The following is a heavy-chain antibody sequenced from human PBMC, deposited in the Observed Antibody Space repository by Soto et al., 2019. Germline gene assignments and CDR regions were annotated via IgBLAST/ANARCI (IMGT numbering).Heavy chain of an antibody. CDR1: GGTFSSYA. CDR3: ARERHDYDDSYYYDYGMAV. J-gene: IGHJ6*02. CDR2: IIPIFGTA. D-gene: IGHD4-17*01. V-gene: IGHV1-69*05. Sequence: QVQLVQSGAEVKKPGSSVKVSCKASGGTFSSYAISWVRQAPGQGLEWLGGIIPIFGTANYAQKFQGRVTIATDESTSTAYMELSSLRSEATAVYYCARERHDYDDSYYYDYGMAVWGQGTTVTVSS.